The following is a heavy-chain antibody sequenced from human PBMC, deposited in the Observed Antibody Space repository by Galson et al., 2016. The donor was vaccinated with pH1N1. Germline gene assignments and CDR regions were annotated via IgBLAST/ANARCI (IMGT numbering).Heavy chain of an antibody. CDR2: IYYSGIT. J-gene: IGHJ3*02. D-gene: IGHD6-19*01. Sequence: TLSLTCTVSGGSVRNSYWSWIRQPSGKGLEWIGYIYYSGITYYNPSLKSRVTISLDTSKNHFSLKVGSVTAADTAVYFCARHILAAVAHEENAFDIWGLGTMVTVPS. CDR1: GGSVRNSY. V-gene: IGHV4-59*08. CDR3: ARHILAAVAHEENAFDI.